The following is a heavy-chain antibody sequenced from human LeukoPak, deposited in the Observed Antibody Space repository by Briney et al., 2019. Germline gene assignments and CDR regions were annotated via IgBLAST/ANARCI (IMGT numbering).Heavy chain of an antibody. J-gene: IGHJ3*02. D-gene: IGHD4-17*01. V-gene: IGHV4-61*02. CDR1: GDSISRGSYY. CDR3: AREVVWATVTTEAPRSDI. CDR2: IYNGWST. Sequence: KPSETLSLTCTVSGDSISRGSYYWSWIRQPAGKGLEWIGRIYNGWSTDYNPSLKSRVSISLDTSKNQFSLKMNSVTAADTAVYYCAREVVWATVTTEAPRSDIWGQGTLVTVSS.